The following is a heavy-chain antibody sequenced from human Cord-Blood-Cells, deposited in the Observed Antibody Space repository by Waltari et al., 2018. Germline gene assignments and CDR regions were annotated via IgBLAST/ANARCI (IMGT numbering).Heavy chain of an antibody. D-gene: IGHD4-17*01. J-gene: IGHJ4*02. Sequence: QEQLVQSGAEVEKPGSSVKVSCKASGGTFSSHALSWLRQAPGQGLEWRGWTSPIFCTANNAQKFKGRVTITADESTSTAYMELSSLRSEDTAVYYCASPMTTSYYFDYWGQGTLVTVSS. CDR1: GGTFSSHA. CDR3: ASPMTTSYYFDY. CDR2: TSPIFCTA. V-gene: IGHV1-69*01.